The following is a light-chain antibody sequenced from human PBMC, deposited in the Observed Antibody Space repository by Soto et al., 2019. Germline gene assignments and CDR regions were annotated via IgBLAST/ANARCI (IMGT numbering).Light chain of an antibody. CDR3: QHDDSYPYT. J-gene: IGKJ2*01. V-gene: IGKV1-5*03. CDR2: KAS. Sequence: DIHMTQSPSTLSASVGDTVTITCRASQDVSQWLAWYQERPGKPPKLLIYKASSLERGVPSRFRGRGSETDFTLTIRDLQPDDFATYYCQHDDSYPYTFGQGTRLEIK. CDR1: QDVSQW.